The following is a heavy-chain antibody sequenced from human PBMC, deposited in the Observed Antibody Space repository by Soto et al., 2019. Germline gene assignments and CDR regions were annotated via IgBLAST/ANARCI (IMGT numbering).Heavy chain of an antibody. CDR2: IKQDGSEK. CDR3: ARSLGKYDFWSGYYWRGTVGYFDY. D-gene: IGHD3-3*01. Sequence: GGSLRLSCAASGFTFSSYWMSWVRQAPGKGLEWVANIKQDGSEKYYVDSVKGRFTISRDNAKNSLYLQMNSLRAEDTAVYYCARSLGKYDFWSGYYWRGTVGYFDYWGQGTLVTVSS. V-gene: IGHV3-7*01. J-gene: IGHJ4*02. CDR1: GFTFSSYW.